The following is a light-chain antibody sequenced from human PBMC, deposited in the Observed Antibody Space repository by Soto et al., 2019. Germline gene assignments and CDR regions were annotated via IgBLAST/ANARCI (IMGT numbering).Light chain of an antibody. Sequence: QSALTQPASVSGSPGQSITISCTGTNSDVGGYNYVSWYQQHPGKAPKLMLFEVSNRPSGVSSRFSGSKSGNTASLTISGLQAEDEADYYCSSYTSTNTLGVFGTGTKLTVL. J-gene: IGLJ1*01. CDR1: NSDVGGYNY. CDR3: SSYTSTNTLGV. CDR2: EVS. V-gene: IGLV2-14*01.